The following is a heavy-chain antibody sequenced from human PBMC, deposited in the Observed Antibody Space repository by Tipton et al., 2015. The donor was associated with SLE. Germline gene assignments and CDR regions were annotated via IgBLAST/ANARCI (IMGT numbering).Heavy chain of an antibody. D-gene: IGHD6-19*01. Sequence: PGLVKPSETLSLTCTVSGGSISSHYWSWIRQPPGKGLEWIGYIYYSGSTNYNPSLKSRVTISVDTSRNQFSLKLSSVTAADTAVYYCARDLSSHSSGWYFGYWGQGTLVTVSS. J-gene: IGHJ4*02. V-gene: IGHV4-59*11. CDR2: IYYSGST. CDR1: GGSISSHY. CDR3: ARDLSSHSSGWYFGY.